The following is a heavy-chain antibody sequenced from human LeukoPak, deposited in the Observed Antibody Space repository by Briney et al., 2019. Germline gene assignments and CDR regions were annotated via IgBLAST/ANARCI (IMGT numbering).Heavy chain of an antibody. CDR1: GFTFSTYN. Sequence: GGSLRLSCAASGFTFSTYNMNWVRQAPGKGLEWVSYISSSSSTIKYADSVKGRFTISRDNANNSLYLQMNSLRAEDTAVYYCAKGHTSSSYASNDYWGQGALVTVSS. CDR2: ISSSSSTI. V-gene: IGHV3-48*01. D-gene: IGHD6-6*01. J-gene: IGHJ4*02. CDR3: AKGHTSSSYASNDY.